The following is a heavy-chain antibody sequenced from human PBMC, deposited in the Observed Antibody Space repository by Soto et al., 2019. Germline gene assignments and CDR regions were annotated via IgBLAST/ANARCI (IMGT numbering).Heavy chain of an antibody. Sequence: QVQLQQWGAGLLKPSETLSLTCAVYGGSFSGYYWSWIRQPPGKGLEWLGEINHSGSTNYNPSLKSRVTISVDTSKNQFSLKLSSVTAADTAVYYCARGGSGWNIFGPNFWFDPWGQGTLVTVSS. J-gene: IGHJ5*02. V-gene: IGHV4-34*01. CDR1: GGSFSGYY. CDR3: ARGGSGWNIFGPNFWFDP. D-gene: IGHD6-19*01. CDR2: INHSGST.